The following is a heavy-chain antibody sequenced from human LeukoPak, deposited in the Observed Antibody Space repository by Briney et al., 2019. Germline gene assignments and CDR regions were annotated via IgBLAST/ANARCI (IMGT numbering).Heavy chain of an antibody. J-gene: IGHJ4*02. CDR3: TKGSNTWPSLFNY. CDR1: GFTVSSNY. CDR2: IYSGGST. Sequence: GGSLRLSCAASGFTVSSNYMSWVRQAPGKGLEWVSVIYSGGSTYYADSVKGRFAISRDNNKNSLYLQMTSLRTEDTALYYCTKGSNTWPSLFNYWGQGTLVTVSS. V-gene: IGHV3-53*05. D-gene: IGHD2-2*02.